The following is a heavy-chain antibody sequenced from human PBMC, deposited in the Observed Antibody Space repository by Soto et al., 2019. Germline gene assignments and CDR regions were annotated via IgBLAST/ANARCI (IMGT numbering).Heavy chain of an antibody. CDR1: GFTFSSYS. Sequence: GGSLRLSCAASGFTFSSYSMNWVRQAPGKGLEWVSYISSSSTIYYADSVKGRFTISRDNAKNSLYLQMNSLRAEGTAVYYCARGYYDSSGYYWVFDYWGQGTLVTVSS. V-gene: IGHV3-48*01. CDR3: ARGYYDSSGYYWVFDY. D-gene: IGHD3-22*01. J-gene: IGHJ4*02. CDR2: ISSSSTI.